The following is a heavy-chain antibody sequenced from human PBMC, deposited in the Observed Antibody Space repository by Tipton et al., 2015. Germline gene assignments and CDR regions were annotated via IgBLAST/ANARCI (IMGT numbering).Heavy chain of an antibody. CDR1: GFAFDDTG. CDR3: TTMRNRIFDY. CDR2: ISWNGGRT. V-gene: IGHV3-20*04. Sequence: SLRLSCAASGFAFDDTGMSWVRQVRGKGLEWVAGISWNGGRTGYADFVQGRFSISRDDAKNSLYLQLNSLRPEDTAVYYCTTMRNRIFDYWGQGSLVTVSS. D-gene: IGHD1-14*01. J-gene: IGHJ4*02.